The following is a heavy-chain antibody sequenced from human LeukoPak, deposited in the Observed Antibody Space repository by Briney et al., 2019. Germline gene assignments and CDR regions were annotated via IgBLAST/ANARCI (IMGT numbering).Heavy chain of an antibody. CDR2: IIPIFGTA. D-gene: IGHD2-15*01. J-gene: IGHJ4*02. CDR3: ARAGAATPPFDY. V-gene: IGHV1-69*06. CDR1: GGTFSSYA. Sequence: GTSVKVSCKASGGTFSSYAISWVRQAPGQGLEWMGGIIPIFGTANYAQKFQGRVTITADKSTSTAYMELSSLRSEDTAVYYCARAGAATPPFDYWGQGTLVTVSS.